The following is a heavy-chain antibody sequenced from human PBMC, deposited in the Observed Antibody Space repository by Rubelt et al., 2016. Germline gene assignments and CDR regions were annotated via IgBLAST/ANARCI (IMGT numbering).Heavy chain of an antibody. CDR2: IWYDGSNK. J-gene: IGHJ4*02. V-gene: IGHV3-33*01. D-gene: IGHD3-10*01. CDR3: ARDLTSGYFDH. Sequence: APGKGLEWVAVIWYDGSNKYYADSVKGRFTISRDNSKNTLYLQMNSLRAEDTAVHYCARDLTSGYFDHWGQGTLVTVSS.